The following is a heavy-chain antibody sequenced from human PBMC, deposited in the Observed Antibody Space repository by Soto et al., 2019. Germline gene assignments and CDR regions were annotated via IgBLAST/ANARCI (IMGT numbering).Heavy chain of an antibody. Sequence: GGSLRLSCAASGFTFSSYGMHWVRQAPGKGLEWVAVISYDGSNKYYADSVKGRFTISRDNSKNTLYLQMNSLRAEDTAVYHCATGSLAQYWGQGTLVTVSS. D-gene: IGHD3-10*01. CDR1: GFTFSSYG. V-gene: IGHV3-30*03. CDR3: ATGSLAQY. CDR2: ISYDGSNK. J-gene: IGHJ4*02.